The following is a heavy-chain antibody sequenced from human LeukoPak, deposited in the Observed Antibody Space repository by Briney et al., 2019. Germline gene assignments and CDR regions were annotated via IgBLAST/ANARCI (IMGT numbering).Heavy chain of an antibody. J-gene: IGHJ4*02. CDR3: ARLHYGSGSLAYFDY. Sequence: GESLKISCKGSGYSFTSYWIGWVRQMPGKGLEWMGIIYPGDSDTRYSPSFQGQVTISADKSISTAYLQWSSLKASDTAMYYCARLHYGSGSLAYFDYWGQGTLVTVSS. V-gene: IGHV5-51*01. CDR2: IYPGDSDT. D-gene: IGHD3-10*01. CDR1: GYSFTSYW.